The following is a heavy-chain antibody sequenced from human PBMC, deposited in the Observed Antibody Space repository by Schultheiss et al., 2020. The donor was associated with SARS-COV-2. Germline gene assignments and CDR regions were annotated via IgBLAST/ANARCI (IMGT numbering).Heavy chain of an antibody. J-gene: IGHJ4*02. CDR3: AKAFLAGGGKPFFDY. D-gene: IGHD4-23*01. Sequence: GESLKISCAASGFTFSSYGMHWVRQAPGKGLEWVAVIWYDGSNKYYADSVKGRFTISRDNSKNTLYLQMNSLRAEDTAVYYCAKAFLAGGGKPFFDYWGQGTLVTVSS. CDR2: IWYDGSNK. CDR1: GFTFSSYG. V-gene: IGHV3-33*06.